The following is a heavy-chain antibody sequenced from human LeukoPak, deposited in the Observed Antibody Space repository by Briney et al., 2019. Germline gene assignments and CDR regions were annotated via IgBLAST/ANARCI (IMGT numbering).Heavy chain of an antibody. D-gene: IGHD2-21*02. V-gene: IGHV3-21*01. CDR1: GFTFSSYS. CDR2: ISSSSSYI. J-gene: IGHJ4*02. CDR3: ARDSVVVTTIIRYFDY. Sequence: GGSLRLSCAASGFTFSSYSMNWVRQAPGKGLEWVSSISSSSSYIYYADSVKGRFTISRDNAKNSLYLQMNSLRAEDTAVYYCARDSVVVTTIIRYFDYWGQGTLVTVSS.